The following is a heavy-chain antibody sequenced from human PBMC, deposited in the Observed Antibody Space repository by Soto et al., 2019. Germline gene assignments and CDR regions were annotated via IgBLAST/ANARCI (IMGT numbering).Heavy chain of an antibody. V-gene: IGHV3-33*01. Sequence: GGSLRLSCAASGFTFSSYGMHWVRQAPGKGLEWVAVIWYDGSNKYYADSVNGRFTISRDNSKNTLYLQMNSLRAEDTAVYYCAREEVDTIFGVVTADAFDIWGQGTMVTVSS. D-gene: IGHD3-3*01. J-gene: IGHJ3*02. CDR3: AREEVDTIFGVVTADAFDI. CDR1: GFTFSSYG. CDR2: IWYDGSNK.